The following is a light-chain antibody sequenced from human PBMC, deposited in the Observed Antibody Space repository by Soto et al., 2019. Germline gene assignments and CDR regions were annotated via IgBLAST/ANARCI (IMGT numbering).Light chain of an antibody. CDR2: QDS. CDR3: QAWDSITVV. J-gene: IGLJ2*01. Sequence: SYELTQPPSVSVSPGQTASITCSGDKLGDKYACWYQQKPGQSPVLVIYQDSKRPSGIPERFSGSNSGNTATLTISGTQAMDEAVYYCQAWDSITVVFGGGTKLTVL. V-gene: IGLV3-1*01. CDR1: KLGDKY.